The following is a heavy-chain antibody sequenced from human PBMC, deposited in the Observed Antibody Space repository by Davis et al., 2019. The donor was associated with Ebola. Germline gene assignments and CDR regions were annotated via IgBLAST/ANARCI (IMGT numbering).Heavy chain of an antibody. CDR2: IYYSGST. V-gene: IGHV4-39*01. J-gene: IGHJ3*02. CDR1: GGSISSSSYY. Sequence: MPGGSLRLSCTVSGGSISSSSYYWGWIRQPPGKGLEWIGSIYYSGSTYYNPSLKSRVTISVDTSKNQFSLKLSSVTAADTAVYYCASPLRFLEWLLPHDAFDIWGQGTMVTVSS. D-gene: IGHD3-3*01. CDR3: ASPLRFLEWLLPHDAFDI.